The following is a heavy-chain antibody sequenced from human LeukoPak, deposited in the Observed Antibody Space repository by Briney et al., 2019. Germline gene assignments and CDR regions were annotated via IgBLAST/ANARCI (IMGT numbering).Heavy chain of an antibody. V-gene: IGHV3-53*01. CDR1: GFTVSRNY. CDR2: IYSDGST. CDR3: ARGGLHYNHDY. J-gene: IGHJ4*02. D-gene: IGHD5-24*01. Sequence: GGSLRLSCAASGFTVSRNYMSWVRQAPGKGLEWVSEIYSDGSTYYAASVKGRFSISRDSPKNTVHLQMNSLRAEDTAVYYCARGGLHYNHDYWGQGTLVTVSS.